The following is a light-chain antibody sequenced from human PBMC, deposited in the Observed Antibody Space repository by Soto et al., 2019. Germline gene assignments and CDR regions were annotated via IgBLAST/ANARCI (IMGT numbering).Light chain of an antibody. CDR1: NSDVGGYTY. Sequence: QSALTQPPSASGSPRQSVTISCTGTNSDVGGYTYVSWYRQYPGKAPKLIIYEVTKRPSGVPDRFSGSKSGNTASLTVSGLQADDEADYYCSSYAGSNTVLFGGGTKLTVL. CDR2: EVT. J-gene: IGLJ2*01. CDR3: SSYAGSNTVL. V-gene: IGLV2-8*01.